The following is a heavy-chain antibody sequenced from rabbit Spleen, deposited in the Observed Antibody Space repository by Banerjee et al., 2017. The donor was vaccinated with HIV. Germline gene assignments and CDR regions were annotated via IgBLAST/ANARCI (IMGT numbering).Heavy chain of an antibody. V-gene: IGHV1S45*01. J-gene: IGHJ6*01. D-gene: IGHD1-1*01. CDR3: ARDTSSSFSSYGMDL. CDR1: GVSFSGSSY. Sequence: QEQLEESGGGLVKPGASLTLTCIASGVSFSGSSYMCWVRQAPGKGLEWIACIESDNSGFTYFASWAKGRFTISKTSSTTVTLHMTSLTAADTATYFCARDTSSSFSSYGMDLWGQGTLVTVS. CDR2: IESDNSGFT.